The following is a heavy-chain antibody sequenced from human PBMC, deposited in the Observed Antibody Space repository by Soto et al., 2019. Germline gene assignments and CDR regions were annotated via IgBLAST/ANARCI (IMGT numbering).Heavy chain of an antibody. D-gene: IGHD3-22*01. CDR3: ARDINYYDSSGYLDY. J-gene: IGHJ4*02. Sequence: PSETLSLTCTVSGGSISSYHWSWIRQPPGKGLEWIGYIYYSGSTNYNPSLKSRVTISVDTSKNQFSLKLSSVTAADTAVYYCARDINYYDSSGYLDYWGQGTLVTVSS. CDR2: IYYSGST. CDR1: GGSISSYH. V-gene: IGHV4-59*12.